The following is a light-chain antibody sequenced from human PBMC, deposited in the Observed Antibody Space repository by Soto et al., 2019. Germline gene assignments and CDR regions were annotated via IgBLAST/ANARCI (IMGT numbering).Light chain of an antibody. CDR2: GAS. J-gene: IGKJ5*01. CDR3: QQYNNWPPIT. Sequence: EIVMTQSPATLSVSPGEGVTLSCRASQSVSSNLAWYQQKPGQAPRLLIYGASTRATGIPARFSGSASRTEFTLTISGLQSEDFAVYYCQQYNNWPPITFGQGTRLEIK. V-gene: IGKV3-15*01. CDR1: QSVSSN.